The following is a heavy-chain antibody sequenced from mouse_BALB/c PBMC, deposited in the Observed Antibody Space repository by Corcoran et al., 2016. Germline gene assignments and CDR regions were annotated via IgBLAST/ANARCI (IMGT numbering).Heavy chain of an antibody. J-gene: IGHJ3*01. Sequence: EVRLQQSGPELVKPGASVKISCKASGYSFTDYFMHWVKQSHVKSLEWIGRINPYNGATSYNQNFKDKANLTVDKSSSTTYMEFHSLTSEDSAVYYCARSFWFAYWGQGTLVTVSA. CDR1: GYSFTDYF. CDR2: INPYNGAT. CDR3: ARSFWFAY. V-gene: IGHV1-26*01.